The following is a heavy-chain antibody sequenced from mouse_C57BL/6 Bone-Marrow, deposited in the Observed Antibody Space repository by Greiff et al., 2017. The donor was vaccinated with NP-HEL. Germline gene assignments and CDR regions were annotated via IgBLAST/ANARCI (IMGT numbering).Heavy chain of an antibody. CDR3: ATNEDAMDY. Sequence: EVQLQQSGPELVKPGASVKISCKASGYTFTDYYMNWVKQSHGKSLEWIGDINPNNGGTSYNQKFKGKATLTVDKSSSTAYMELRSLTSEDSAVYYCATNEDAMDYWGQGTSVTVSS. J-gene: IGHJ4*01. CDR1: GYTFTDYY. V-gene: IGHV1-26*01. CDR2: INPNNGGT.